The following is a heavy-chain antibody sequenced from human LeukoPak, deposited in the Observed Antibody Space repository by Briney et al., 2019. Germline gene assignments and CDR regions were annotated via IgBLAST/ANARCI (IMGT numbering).Heavy chain of an antibody. D-gene: IGHD2-21*02. CDR2: ISETGRTT. CDR3: AKDHDNTDSYYYFDS. CDR1: GYSFDDYA. V-gene: IGHV3-23*01. J-gene: IGHJ4*02. Sequence: GGSLRISCAASGYSFDDYAMTWVRQAPGKGLEWVSSISETGRTTSYTDSVKGRFTISRDKSKSTLHLQMNRLRAEDTALYYCAKDHDNTDSYYYFDSWGQGTLVTVS.